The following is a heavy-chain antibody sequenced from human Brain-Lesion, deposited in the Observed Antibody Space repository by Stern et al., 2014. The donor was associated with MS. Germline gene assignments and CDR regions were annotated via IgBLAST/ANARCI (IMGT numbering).Heavy chain of an antibody. CDR3: AGEEDIRYCSGGSCTGNWFDP. V-gene: IGHV4-39*01. Sequence: QVQLQQSGPGLVKPSETLSLTCTVAGGSVSSTSYAWAWIRQPPGKGLEWIGTIYYSGNTSYRPSLKSRLTISLDNSKNQFSLQLRSGTAADTAVYYCAGEEDIRYCSGGSCTGNWFDPWGQGTLVTVSS. CDR2: IYYSGNT. J-gene: IGHJ5*02. D-gene: IGHD2-15*01. CDR1: GGSVSSTSYA.